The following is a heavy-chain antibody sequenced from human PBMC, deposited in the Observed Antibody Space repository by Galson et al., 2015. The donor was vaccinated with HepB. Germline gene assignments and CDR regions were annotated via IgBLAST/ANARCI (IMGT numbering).Heavy chain of an antibody. Sequence: SLRLSCAASGFTVSSNYMSWVRQAPGKGLEWVSVIYSGGSTYYADSVKGRFTISRDNSKNTLYLQMNSLRAEDTAVYYCAREGQGYYDSSGYERAFDIWGQWTMVTVSS. J-gene: IGHJ3*02. CDR1: GFTVSSNY. CDR2: IYSGGST. CDR3: AREGQGYYDSSGYERAFDI. V-gene: IGHV3-66*01. D-gene: IGHD3-22*01.